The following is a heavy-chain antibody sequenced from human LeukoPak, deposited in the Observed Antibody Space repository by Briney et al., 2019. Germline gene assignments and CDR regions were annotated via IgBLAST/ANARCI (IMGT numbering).Heavy chain of an antibody. D-gene: IGHD6-6*01. CDR1: GYSFTSYW. CDR3: ARIWASIAARPTKPYYYYGMDV. Sequence: GESLKISCKGSGYSFTSYWIGWVRQMPGKGLEWMGIIYPGDSDTRYSPSFQGQVTISADKSISTAYLQWSSLKASDTATYYCARIWASIAARPTKPYYYYGMDVWGQGTTVTVSS. V-gene: IGHV5-51*01. CDR2: IYPGDSDT. J-gene: IGHJ6*02.